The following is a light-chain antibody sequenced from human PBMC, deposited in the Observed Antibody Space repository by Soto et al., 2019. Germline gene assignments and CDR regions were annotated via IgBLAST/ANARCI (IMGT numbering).Light chain of an antibody. V-gene: IGKV3-11*01. CDR2: DAS. CDR3: QPPIDLWP. J-gene: IGKJ1*01. Sequence: DIALTQSPASLYLNPGERGTLSCRASQSVSSHLAWYQQKPGQAPRLLISDASNRATGIPARFSGSGSGTDFTLTISSLEPEDSPVCNCQPPIDLWPFGQGTKQDIK. CDR1: QSVSSH.